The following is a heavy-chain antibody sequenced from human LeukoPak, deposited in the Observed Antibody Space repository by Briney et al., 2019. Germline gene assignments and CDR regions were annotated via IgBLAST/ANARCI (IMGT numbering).Heavy chain of an antibody. CDR2: IYYSGST. V-gene: IGHV4-31*03. CDR3: ARYGDTRTGAFDI. D-gene: IGHD4-17*01. CDR1: GGSISSGGYY. J-gene: IGHJ3*02. Sequence: SETLSLTCTVSGGSISSGGYYWSWIRQHPGKGLEWIGYIYYSGSTYYNPSLKSRVTISVDTSKNQFSLKLSSVTAADTAVYYCARYGDTRTGAFDIWGQGTMVTVSS.